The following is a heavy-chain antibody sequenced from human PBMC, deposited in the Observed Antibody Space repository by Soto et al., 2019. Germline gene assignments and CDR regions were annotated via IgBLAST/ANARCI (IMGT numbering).Heavy chain of an antibody. CDR1: GLTLRSYA. V-gene: IGHV3-23*01. J-gene: IGHJ5*02. CDR2: ISGRSAVP. CDR3: AKGGPFTGGFDP. Sequence: EGQLLQSGGDLVLPGGSLRLSCEGSGLTLRSYAMTWIRQTPEKGLEWVSTISGRSAVPSYADSVNGRFAVSRDNSQNTVYLQMNSLRPDDTATYYCAKGGPFTGGFDPWGQGSLVTVSS. D-gene: IGHD3-16*01.